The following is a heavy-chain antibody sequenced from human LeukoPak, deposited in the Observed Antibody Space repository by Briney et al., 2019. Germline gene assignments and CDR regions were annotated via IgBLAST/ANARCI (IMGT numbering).Heavy chain of an antibody. CDR3: ARHFPPYCSSTSCYGGWFDP. CDR1: GDNVSSNSAA. V-gene: IGHV6-1*01. D-gene: IGHD2-2*01. Sequence: SQTLSLACAISGDNVSSNSAAWNWIRQSPSRGLEWLGRTYHRSKWYNDYPISLRSRITINPDTSKNQFSLQLKSVTPEDTAVYYCARHFPPYCSSTSCYGGWFDPWGQGTLVTVSS. CDR2: TYHRSKWYN. J-gene: IGHJ5*02.